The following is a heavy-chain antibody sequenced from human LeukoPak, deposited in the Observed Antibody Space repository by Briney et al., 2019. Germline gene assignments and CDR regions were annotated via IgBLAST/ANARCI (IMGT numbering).Heavy chain of an antibody. CDR3: ATYSSLNRREFQY. V-gene: IGHV3-7*01. CDR1: GFTFSNYW. CDR2: INSDGSDK. D-gene: IGHD3-22*01. J-gene: IGHJ1*01. Sequence: GGSLRLSCEGSGFTFSNYWMGWVRQAPGKGLQGVANINSDGSDKYYVDSVKGRFTISRDNAKNSLYLQMNSLRAEDTAVYYCATYSSLNRREFQYWGQCTLLTVSS.